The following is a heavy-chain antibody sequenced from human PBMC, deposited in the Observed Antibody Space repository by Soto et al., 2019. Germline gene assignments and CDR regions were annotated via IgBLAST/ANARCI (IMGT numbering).Heavy chain of an antibody. D-gene: IGHD3-10*01. CDR2: IDHSGRT. J-gene: IGHJ4*02. CDR1: GDSFNYYY. CDR3: VRGSWAVRFEH. Sequence: SETLSLNCAVYGDSFNYYYWTWIRQAPGKGLEWIGEIDHSGRTNCNPSVKSRITISEDTSKNQFSLKLNSVTAADTAVYYRVRGSWAVRFEHWGQGTPVTVSS. V-gene: IGHV4-34*01.